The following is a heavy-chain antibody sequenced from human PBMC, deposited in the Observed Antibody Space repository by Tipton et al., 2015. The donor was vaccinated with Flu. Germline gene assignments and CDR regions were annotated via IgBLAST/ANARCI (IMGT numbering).Heavy chain of an antibody. V-gene: IGHV3-48*03. J-gene: IGHJ5*02. D-gene: IGHD6-19*01. CDR3: ARIDRGSGWYRGGDWFDP. Sequence: GSLRLSCAASGFSFNNYEMTWVRQAPGKGLEWLSYISSSGGTIYYADSAKGRFTISRDNAKNSLYLQMSSLRVEDTALYYCARIDRGSGWYRGGDWFDPWGQGTLVTVSS. CDR1: GFSFNNYE. CDR2: ISSSGGTI.